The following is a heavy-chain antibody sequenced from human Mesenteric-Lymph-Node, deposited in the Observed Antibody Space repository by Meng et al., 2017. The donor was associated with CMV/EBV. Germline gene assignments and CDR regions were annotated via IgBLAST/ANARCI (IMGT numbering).Heavy chain of an antibody. CDR1: GGSFSGYY. D-gene: IGHD6-13*01. Sequence: CAVYGGSFSGYYWSWIRQPPGKGLEWIGEINHSGSTNYNPSLKSRVTISVDTSKNQFSLKLSSVTAADTAVYYCARVEQQLVNNYYYYYYGMDVWGQGTTVTVSS. V-gene: IGHV4-34*01. CDR2: INHSGST. CDR3: ARVEQQLVNNYYYYYYGMDV. J-gene: IGHJ6*02.